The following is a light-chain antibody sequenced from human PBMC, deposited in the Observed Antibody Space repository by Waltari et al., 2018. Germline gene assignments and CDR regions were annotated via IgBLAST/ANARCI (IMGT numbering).Light chain of an antibody. V-gene: IGLV3-1*01. Sequence: SDELTQPPSVSVSPGHTATITCSGDTLGERYVSWYQQRSGQSPHVVIYHDAKRASGIPERFTGSKSGNTATLIISGTQPMDEADYFCQAWDSSPVVFGGGTKLTVL. J-gene: IGLJ2*01. CDR1: TLGERY. CDR2: HDA. CDR3: QAWDSSPVV.